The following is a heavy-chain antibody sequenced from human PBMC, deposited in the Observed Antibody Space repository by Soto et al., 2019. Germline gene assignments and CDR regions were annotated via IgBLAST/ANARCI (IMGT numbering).Heavy chain of an antibody. CDR1: GFTFSSYG. CDR3: AKDGPPATAIPGLVEGGDY. Sequence: QVQLVESGGGVVQPGRSLRLSCAASGFTFSSYGMHWVRQAPVKGLEWVAVISYDGSNKYYADSVQGRFTISRDNCKNTLYLQMNSLRAEDTAVYYCAKDGPPATAIPGLVEGGDYWGQGTLVTVSS. V-gene: IGHV3-30*18. CDR2: ISYDGSNK. D-gene: IGHD2-2*02. J-gene: IGHJ4*02.